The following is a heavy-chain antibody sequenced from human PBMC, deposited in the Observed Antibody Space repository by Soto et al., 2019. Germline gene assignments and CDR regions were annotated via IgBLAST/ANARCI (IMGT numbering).Heavy chain of an antibody. CDR3: ARDGYNYRTLDY. J-gene: IGHJ4*02. CDR2: ISYDGSNK. D-gene: IGHD5-12*01. V-gene: IGHV3-30-3*01. CDR1: GFTFSSYA. Sequence: GGSLRLSCAASGFTFSSYAMHWVRQAPGKGLEWVAVISYDGSNKYYADSVKGRFTISRDNSKNTLYLQMNSLRAEDTAVYYCARDGYNYRTLDYWGQGTLVTVSS.